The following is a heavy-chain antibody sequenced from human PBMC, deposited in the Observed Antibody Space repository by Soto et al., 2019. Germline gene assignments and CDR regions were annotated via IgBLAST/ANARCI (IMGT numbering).Heavy chain of an antibody. Sequence: GGSLRLSCAASGFTFSSYSMNWVRQAPGKGLEWVSSISSSSSYIYYADSVKGRFTISRDNAKNSLYLQMNSLRAEDTAVYYCARDMGYCSGGSCNRVPYYFDYWGQGTLVTVSS. CDR2: ISSSSSYI. CDR1: GFTFSSYS. CDR3: ARDMGYCSGGSCNRVPYYFDY. J-gene: IGHJ4*02. D-gene: IGHD2-15*01. V-gene: IGHV3-21*01.